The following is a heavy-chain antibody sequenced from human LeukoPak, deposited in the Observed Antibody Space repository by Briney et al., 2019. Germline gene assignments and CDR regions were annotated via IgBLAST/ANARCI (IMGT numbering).Heavy chain of an antibody. V-gene: IGHV4-34*01. CDR2: IYYSGST. CDR1: GGSFSGYY. J-gene: IGHJ4*02. D-gene: IGHD3-3*01. CDR3: ASGPRGNDFWSGRYYFDY. Sequence: KASETLSLTCAVYGGSFSGYYWSWIRQPPGKGLEWIGSIYYSGSTYYNPSLKSRVTISVDTSKNQFSLKLSSVTAADTAVYYCASGPRGNDFWSGRYYFDYWGQGTLVTVSS.